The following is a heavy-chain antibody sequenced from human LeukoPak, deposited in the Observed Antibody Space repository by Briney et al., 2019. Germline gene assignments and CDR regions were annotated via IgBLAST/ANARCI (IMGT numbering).Heavy chain of an antibody. CDR2: ISGSGGST. J-gene: IGHJ4*02. CDR1: GFTFSSYA. V-gene: IGHV3-23*01. CDR3: ARDQTYCSSPSCYSDY. Sequence: PGGSLRLSCAASGFTFSSYAMSWVRQAPGKGLEWVSAISGSGGSTYYADSVKGRFTISRDNSKNSLYLRMNSLRAEDTAVYYCARDQTYCSSPSCYSDYWGQGTLVTVSS. D-gene: IGHD2-2*01.